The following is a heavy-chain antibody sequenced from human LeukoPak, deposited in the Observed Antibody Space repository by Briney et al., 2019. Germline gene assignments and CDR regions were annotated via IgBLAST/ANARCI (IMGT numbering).Heavy chain of an antibody. V-gene: IGHV4-59*01. J-gene: IGHJ4*02. CDR2: IYYSGST. D-gene: IGHD4-23*01. CDR3: AREGTGYGGKLGFDY. CDR1: GGSISSYY. Sequence: SETLSLTCTVSGGSISSYYWSWIRQPPGKGLEWIGYIYYSGSTNYNPSLKSRVTISVDTSKNQFSLKLSSVTAADTAVYYCAREGTGYGGKLGFDYWGQGTLVTVSS.